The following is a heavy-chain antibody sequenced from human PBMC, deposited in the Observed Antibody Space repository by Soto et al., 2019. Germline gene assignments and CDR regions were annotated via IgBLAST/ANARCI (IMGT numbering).Heavy chain of an antibody. CDR1: GDSVSSNSAA. D-gene: IGHD2-2*01. Sequence: PSQTLSLTCAISGDSVSSNSAACTWIRQSPSRGLEWLGRTYYRSKWYNDYAVSVKSRITINPDTSKNQFSLQLNSVTPEDTAVYYCARDVDCSSSSCQPHRFDYWGQGTRVTVSS. CDR2: TYYRSKWYN. V-gene: IGHV6-1*01. J-gene: IGHJ4*02. CDR3: ARDVDCSSSSCQPHRFDY.